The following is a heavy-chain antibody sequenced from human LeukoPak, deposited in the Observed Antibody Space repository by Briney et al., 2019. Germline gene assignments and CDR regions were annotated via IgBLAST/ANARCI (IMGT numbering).Heavy chain of an antibody. CDR1: GFTFSTYG. CDR3: ARVGRGPLRGGFYYYYYYMDV. Sequence: GGSLRLSCAASGFTFSTYGMHWVRQAPGKGLEWVANIKQDGSEKYYVDSVKGRFTISRDNANNSLYLQMNSLRAEDTAVYYCARVGRGPLRGGFYYYYYYMDVWGKGTTVTVSS. J-gene: IGHJ6*03. CDR2: IKQDGSEK. D-gene: IGHD3-16*01. V-gene: IGHV3-7*01.